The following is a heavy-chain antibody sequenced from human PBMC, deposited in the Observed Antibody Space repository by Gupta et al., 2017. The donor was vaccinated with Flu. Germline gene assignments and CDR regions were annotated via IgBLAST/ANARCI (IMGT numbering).Heavy chain of an antibody. CDR3: ATDPFSITATGPNFDY. D-gene: IGHD6-13*01. Sequence: WGRQAPGKGSEWLAHIDEEGNWKYYVGSVKGRFTCSKDNAKNSLYLQMNSLRAEDTSVYFCATDPFSITATGPNFDYWGQGTLVTVSS. J-gene: IGHJ4*02. CDR2: IDEEGNWK. V-gene: IGHV3-7*01.